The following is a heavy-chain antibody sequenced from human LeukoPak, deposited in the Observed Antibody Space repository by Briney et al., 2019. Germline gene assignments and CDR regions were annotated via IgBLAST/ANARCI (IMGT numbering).Heavy chain of an antibody. J-gene: IGHJ2*01. CDR3: ARGRGKGTYYYDSSGYSHWYFDL. D-gene: IGHD3-22*01. CDR1: GFTFSSYS. Sequence: GGSLRLSCAASGFTFSSYSMNWVRQAPGKGLEWVSSISSSSSYIYYAGSVKGRFTISRDNAKNSLYLQMNSLRAEDTAVYYCARGRGKGTYYYDSSGYSHWYFDLWGRGTLVTVSS. V-gene: IGHV3-21*01. CDR2: ISSSSSYI.